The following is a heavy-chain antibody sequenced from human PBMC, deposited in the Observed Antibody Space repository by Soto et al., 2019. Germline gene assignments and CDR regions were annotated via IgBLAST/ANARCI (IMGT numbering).Heavy chain of an antibody. J-gene: IGHJ6*02. D-gene: IGHD6-6*01. V-gene: IGHV1-69*13. CDR3: AREYEQLEDYYYGMDV. Sequence: GASVKVSCKASAGTFSSYAISWVRQAPRQGLEWMGGIIPIFGTANYAQKFQGRVTITADESTSTAYMELSSQRSEDTAVYYCAREYEQLEDYYYGMDVWGQGTTVTVSS. CDR1: AGTFSSYA. CDR2: IIPIFGTA.